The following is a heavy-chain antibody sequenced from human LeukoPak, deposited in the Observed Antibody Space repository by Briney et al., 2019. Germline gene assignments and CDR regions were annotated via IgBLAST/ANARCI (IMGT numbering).Heavy chain of an antibody. D-gene: IGHD4-17*01. CDR2: ISDSGDKT. J-gene: IGHJ4*02. V-gene: IGHV3-23*01. Sequence: GGSLRLSCAASGFTFSSYAMSWVRQAPGKGLEWVSGISDSGDKTYYADSVKGRFTISRDNSKNTLHLQMNSLRAEDTALYYCAKGSAVTSFEGRHWGQGTLVTVSS. CDR3: AKGSAVTSFEGRH. CDR1: GFTFSSYA.